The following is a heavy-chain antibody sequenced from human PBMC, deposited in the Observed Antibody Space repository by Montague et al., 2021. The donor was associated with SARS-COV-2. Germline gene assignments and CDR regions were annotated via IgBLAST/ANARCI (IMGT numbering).Heavy chain of an antibody. V-gene: IGHV2-5*02. Sequence: PALVKPTQTLTLTCTFSGFSLSTRTVGVGWIRQPPGKALEWLALIYWDDDKRYSPSLKSRLIITKVTSKSQVVLTMTNMDPVDTATYYCAHRLPAVAAFDYWGQGTLVTVSS. D-gene: IGHD6-6*01. CDR3: AHRLPAVAAFDY. J-gene: IGHJ4*02. CDR2: IYWDDDK. CDR1: GFSLSTRTVG.